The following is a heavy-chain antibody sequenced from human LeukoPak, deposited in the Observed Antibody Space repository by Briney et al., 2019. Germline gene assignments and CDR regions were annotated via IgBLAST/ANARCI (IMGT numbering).Heavy chain of an antibody. Sequence: PSETLSLTCTVSSGSISSYYWSWIRQPPGKGLEWIGYIYYSGTTTYNPSLKSRVTISLDTSKNQFSLKLSSVTAADTAVYYCARVGYCSHGSCLRLDWYFDLWGRGTLVTVSS. CDR2: IYYSGTT. D-gene: IGHD2-15*01. V-gene: IGHV4-59*01. J-gene: IGHJ2*01. CDR1: SGSISSYY. CDR3: ARVGYCSHGSCLRLDWYFDL.